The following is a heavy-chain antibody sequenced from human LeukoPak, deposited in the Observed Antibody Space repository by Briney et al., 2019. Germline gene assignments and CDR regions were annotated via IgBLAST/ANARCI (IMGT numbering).Heavy chain of an antibody. CDR3: ARGEYSNGYPYRLDF. Sequence: ASVKVSCKASGYSFSDYHINWVRQASGQGPEWMGWINPNNGDTDYAKAFQGRVTMTRDTSISTAYMELNRLRSDDTAMYYCARGEYSNGYPYRLDFWGQGTLFTVSS. CDR2: INPNNGDT. CDR1: GYSFSDYH. V-gene: IGHV1-2*02. J-gene: IGHJ4*02. D-gene: IGHD3-16*01.